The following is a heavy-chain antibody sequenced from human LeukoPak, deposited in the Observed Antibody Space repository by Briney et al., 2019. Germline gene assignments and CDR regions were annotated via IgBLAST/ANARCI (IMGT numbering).Heavy chain of an antibody. Sequence: GESLKISCKGSGYSFTSYWIGWVRQMPGKGLEWMGIIYPGDSDTRYSPSFQGQVTISADKSISTAYLQWSSLKASDTAMYYCARHPLYCSSTSCPLDYFDYWGQGTLVTVSS. D-gene: IGHD2-2*01. V-gene: IGHV5-51*01. J-gene: IGHJ4*02. CDR3: ARHPLYCSSTSCPLDYFDY. CDR2: IYPGDSDT. CDR1: GYSFTSYW.